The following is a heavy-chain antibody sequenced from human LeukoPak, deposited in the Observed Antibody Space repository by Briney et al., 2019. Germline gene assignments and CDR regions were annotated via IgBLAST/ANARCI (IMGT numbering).Heavy chain of an antibody. J-gene: IGHJ3*02. CDR2: IFYSGST. CDR1: SGSISTSNYY. CDR3: ARHKAPGSQGDAFDI. D-gene: IGHD1-26*01. Sequence: SETLSLTCTVSSGSISTSNYYWGWVRQPPGKALEWIGNIFYSGSTYYNPSLKSRATISVDTSKNQFSLKLSSVTAADTAVYYCARHKAPGSQGDAFDIWGQGTMVTVSS. V-gene: IGHV4-39*01.